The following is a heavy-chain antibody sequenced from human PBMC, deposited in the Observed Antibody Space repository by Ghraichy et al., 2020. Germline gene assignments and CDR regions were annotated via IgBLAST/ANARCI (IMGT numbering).Heavy chain of an antibody. D-gene: IGHD6-6*01. CDR1: GFSFSDYW. V-gene: IGHV3-74*01. CDR2: IKGDGSYT. CDR3: TTSPKAEYNY. J-gene: IGHJ4*02. Sequence: ESLNISCAASGFSFSDYWMHWVRQVPGKGLVWVSHIKGDGSYTNYADSVKDRFTISRDNAKNTLYLQMNIVRAEDSAVYYCTTSPKAEYNYWGQGTLVTVSS.